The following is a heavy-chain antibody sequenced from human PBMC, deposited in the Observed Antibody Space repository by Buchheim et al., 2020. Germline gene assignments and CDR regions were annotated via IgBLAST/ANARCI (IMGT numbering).Heavy chain of an antibody. V-gene: IGHV3-74*01. Sequence: EVQLVESGGGLVKPGGSLRLSCEAFGFPFSSYWLHGVRQAPGKGRVWVPRIISVGISTSYADSVKGRLPLSRDNAKNTLYLQMNSLRAEDTAVYYCARVAPPRAAFNYYYGMDVWGQGTT. CDR2: IISVGIST. CDR3: ARVAPPRAAFNYYYGMDV. D-gene: IGHD2-15*01. CDR1: GFPFSSYW. J-gene: IGHJ6*02.